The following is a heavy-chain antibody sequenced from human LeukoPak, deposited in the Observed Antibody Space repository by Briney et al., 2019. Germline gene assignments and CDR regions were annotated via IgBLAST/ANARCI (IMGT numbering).Heavy chain of an antibody. D-gene: IGHD2-2*01. CDR1: GYTFTGYY. V-gene: IGHV1-2*02. J-gene: IGHJ3*02. Sequence: GASVKVSCKASGYTFTGYYMHWVRQAPGQGLEWMGWINPNSGGTNYAQKFQGRVTMTRDTSISTAYMELSRLRSDDTAVYYCAASRKYQLLGEADDAFDIWGQGTMVTVSS. CDR2: INPNSGGT. CDR3: AASRKYQLLGEADDAFDI.